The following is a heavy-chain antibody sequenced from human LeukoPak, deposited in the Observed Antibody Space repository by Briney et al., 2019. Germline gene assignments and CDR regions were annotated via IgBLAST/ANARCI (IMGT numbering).Heavy chain of an antibody. CDR1: GFTFSSYG. D-gene: IGHD5-24*01. CDR3: AKVRLSTIGGRGFDC. J-gene: IGHJ4*02. Sequence: GGSLRLSCAASGFTFSSYGMNWVRHAPGKGLEWVSGISGSGDRTYYGDSVKGRFTLSRDNSRNTVFLQMNSLRDEDTATYYCAKVRLSTIGGRGFDCWGQGTLVTVSS. V-gene: IGHV3-23*01. CDR2: ISGSGDRT.